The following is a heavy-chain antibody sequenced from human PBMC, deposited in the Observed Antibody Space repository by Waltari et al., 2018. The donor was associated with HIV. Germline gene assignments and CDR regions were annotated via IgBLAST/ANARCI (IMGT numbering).Heavy chain of an antibody. CDR1: GGSLSRSSRHY. D-gene: IGHD3-3*01. Sequence: QLPLQESGPGLVKPSETLSLTCTVSGGSLSRSSRHYWGWPRQPPGKRLEWIGSIYYGGNTYYNPSLESRVTISVDTSKNQFSLKLRSVTAADTSLYYCVRVSTFHLEGGDVWGQGTTVTVSS. J-gene: IGHJ6*02. CDR3: VRVSTFHLEGGDV. V-gene: IGHV4-39*01. CDR2: IYYGGNT.